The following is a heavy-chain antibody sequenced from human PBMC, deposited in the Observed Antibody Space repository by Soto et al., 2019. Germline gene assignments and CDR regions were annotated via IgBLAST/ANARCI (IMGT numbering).Heavy chain of an antibody. CDR3: ATAEVDY. V-gene: IGHV3-74*01. Sequence: GGSLRLSCAASGFTFGNYWMHWVRQAPGKGLEWVSRMNSDGSTTNYADSVKGRFTVSRDNARNTLHLQMNSLRAEDSAVYYCATAEVDYWGPGTLVTVSS. CDR2: MNSDGSTT. CDR1: GFTFGNYW. J-gene: IGHJ4*02.